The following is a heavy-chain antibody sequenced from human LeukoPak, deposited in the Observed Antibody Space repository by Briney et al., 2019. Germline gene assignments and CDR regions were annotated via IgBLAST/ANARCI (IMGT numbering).Heavy chain of an antibody. CDR2: ISDSGGTT. J-gene: IGHJ4*02. D-gene: IGHD3-10*01. CDR3: AKEASGYGYYFDY. V-gene: IGHV3-23*01. Sequence: GGSLRLSCAVSGFTFSSFAMSWVRQAPGEGLEWVSVISDSGGTTFYADSVKGRFTTSRDNSKNTLYLQMSSLRAEDTAVYYCAKEASGYGYYFDYWGQGTLVTVSS. CDR1: GFTFSSFA.